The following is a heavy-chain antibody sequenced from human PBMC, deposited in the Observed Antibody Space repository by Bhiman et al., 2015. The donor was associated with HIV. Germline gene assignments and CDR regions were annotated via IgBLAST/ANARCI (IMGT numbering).Heavy chain of an antibody. V-gene: IGHV3-21*01. CDR3: ARSGSTGYSGDFDS. J-gene: IGHJ4*02. CDR1: GFTFGSFS. CDR2: INVASGSK. D-gene: IGHD3-9*01. Sequence: EVRLVESGGGLVKPGGSLRLSCVTSGFTFGSFSMNWVRQSPGKGLEWVSSINVASGSKSYSDSVKGRFIISKENAKNSLYLQMNTLRVDDTALYYCARSGSTGYSGDFDSWGQGTLVTVSS.